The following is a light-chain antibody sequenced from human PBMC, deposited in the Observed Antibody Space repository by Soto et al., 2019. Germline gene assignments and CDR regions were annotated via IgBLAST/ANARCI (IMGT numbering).Light chain of an antibody. CDR3: QQRTNWPLT. J-gene: IGKJ4*01. V-gene: IGKV3-11*01. Sequence: IVWTQSPVTLSLSPGERATLSCRASQSVTTFLAWYQQKPGQAPRLLIYDASKRATGIPARFSGSGSGTDFTLTISSLEPEDFAVYYCQQRTNWPLTFGGGTKVEIK. CDR2: DAS. CDR1: QSVTTF.